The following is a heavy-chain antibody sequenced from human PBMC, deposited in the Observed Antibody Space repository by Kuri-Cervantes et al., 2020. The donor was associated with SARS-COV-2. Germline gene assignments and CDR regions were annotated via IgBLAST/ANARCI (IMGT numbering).Heavy chain of an antibody. CDR1: GFTFNDYC. V-gene: IGHV3-11*04. J-gene: IGHJ4*02. Sequence: GESLKISCAASGFTFNDYCMGWIRQAPGKGLEWVSYISSSGNNMYYADPVKGRFTISRDDATNSLHLQMNSLRAEDTAVYYCARDRSTHYFDYWGQGTLVTVSS. CDR3: ARDRSTHYFDY. CDR2: ISSSGNNM.